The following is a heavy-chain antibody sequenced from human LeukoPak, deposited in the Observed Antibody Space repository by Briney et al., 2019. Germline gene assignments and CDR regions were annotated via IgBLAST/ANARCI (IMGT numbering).Heavy chain of an antibody. CDR3: ARDLVLNWGSNWYFDL. J-gene: IGHJ2*01. V-gene: IGHV1-2*02. CDR2: INPNSGGT. CDR1: GYTFTGYY. Sequence: APVKVSCKASGYTFTGYYMHWVRQAPGQGLEWMGWINPNSGGTNYAQKFQGRVTMTRDTSISTAYMELSRLRSDDTAVYYCARDLVLNWGSNWYFDLWGRGTLVTVSS. D-gene: IGHD4/OR15-4a*01.